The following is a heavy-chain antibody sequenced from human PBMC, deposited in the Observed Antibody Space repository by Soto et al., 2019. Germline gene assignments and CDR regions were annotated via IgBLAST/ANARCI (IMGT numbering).Heavy chain of an antibody. Sequence: SVKVSCKASGFTFTSSAMQWVRQARGQRLEWIGWIVVGSGNTNYAQKFRERVTITRDMSTSTAYMELSSLRSEDTAVYYCAAEQYSGIAVADAFDIWGQGTMVTVSS. CDR2: IVVGSGNT. CDR3: AAEQYSGIAVADAFDI. D-gene: IGHD6-19*01. J-gene: IGHJ3*02. CDR1: GFTFTSSA. V-gene: IGHV1-58*02.